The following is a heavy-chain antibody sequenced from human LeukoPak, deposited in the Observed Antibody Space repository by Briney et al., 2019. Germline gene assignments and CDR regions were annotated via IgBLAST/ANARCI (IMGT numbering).Heavy chain of an antibody. CDR2: IYYSGST. D-gene: IGHD6-13*01. V-gene: IGHV4-61*01. CDR3: ARRYSSSWYRRYYYGMDV. CDR1: GGSVSSGSCY. J-gene: IGHJ6*02. Sequence: SETLSLTCTVSGGSVSSGSCYWSWIRQPPGKGLEWIGYIYYSGSTNYNPSLKSRVTISVDTSKNQFSLKLSSVTAADTAVYYCARRYSSSWYRRYYYGMDVWGQGTTVTVSS.